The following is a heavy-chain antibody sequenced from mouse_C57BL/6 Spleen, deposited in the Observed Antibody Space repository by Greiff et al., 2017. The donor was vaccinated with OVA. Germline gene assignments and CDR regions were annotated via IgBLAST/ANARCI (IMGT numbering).Heavy chain of an antibody. CDR2: IDPSDSYT. V-gene: IGHV1-50*01. CDR1: GYTFTSYW. CDR3: ARPGYYRYFDV. Sequence: QVQLQQPGAELVKPGASVKLSCKASGYTFTSYWMQWVKQRPGQGLEWIGEIDPSDSYTNYNQKFKGKATLTVDTSSSTAYMQLSSLTSEDSAVYYCARPGYYRYFDVWGTGTTVTVSS. D-gene: IGHD2-2*01. J-gene: IGHJ1*03.